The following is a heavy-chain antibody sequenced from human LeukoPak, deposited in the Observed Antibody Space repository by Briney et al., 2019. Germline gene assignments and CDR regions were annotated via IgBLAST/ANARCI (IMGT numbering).Heavy chain of an antibody. CDR2: INHSGST. D-gene: IGHD5-18*01. J-gene: IGHJ4*02. Sequence: SETLSLTCAVYGGSFSGYYWSWIRQPPGKGLEWIGEINHSGSTNYNPPLKSRVTISVDTSKSQFSLKLTSVTAADTAVYYCARNRSYGYKYWGQGTLVTVSS. CDR3: ARNRSYGYKY. CDR1: GGSFSGYY. V-gene: IGHV4-34*01.